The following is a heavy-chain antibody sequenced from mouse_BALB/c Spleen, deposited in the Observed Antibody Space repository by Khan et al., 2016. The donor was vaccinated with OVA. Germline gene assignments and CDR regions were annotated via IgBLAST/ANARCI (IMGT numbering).Heavy chain of an antibody. V-gene: IGHV9-3-1*01. CDR3: ARMKPYWYFDV. CDR1: GYTFTNYG. Sequence: QIQLVQSGPELKKPGETVKISCKASGYTFTNYGMNWVKQAPGKGLKWMGWINTYTGEPTYADDFKGRFAFSLETSASTAYLQIHNLKNEDTATYCCARMKPYWYFDVWGAGTTVTVSS. CDR2: INTYTGEP. J-gene: IGHJ1*01.